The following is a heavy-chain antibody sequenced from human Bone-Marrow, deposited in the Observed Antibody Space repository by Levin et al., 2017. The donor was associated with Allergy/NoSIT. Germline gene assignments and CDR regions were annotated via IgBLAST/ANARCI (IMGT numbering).Heavy chain of an antibody. V-gene: IGHV3-21*06. CDR3: ARDGHDGWSGSGSPLY. D-gene: IGHD3-10*01. CDR2: ISSSGNFI. J-gene: IGHJ4*02. Sequence: GGSLRLSCAASGFTFTSYSMNWVRQAPGKGLEWVSSISSSGNFIYYGDSVKGRFTISRDIAKNSLYLQMNSLRAEDTALYYCARDGHDGWSGSGSPLYWGQGTLVTVSS. CDR1: GFTFTSYS.